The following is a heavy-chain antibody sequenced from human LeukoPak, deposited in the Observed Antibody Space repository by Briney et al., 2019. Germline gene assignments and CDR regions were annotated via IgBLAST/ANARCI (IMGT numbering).Heavy chain of an antibody. CDR3: ARWLQFPDYYFDY. CDR2: ISYDGSNK. V-gene: IGHV3-30*04. Sequence: PGGSLRLSCAASGFTFSSYAMHWVRQAPGKGLEWVAVISYDGSNKYYADSVKGRFTISGDNSKNTLYLQMNSLRAEDTAVYYCARWLQFPDYYFDYWGQGTLVTVSS. D-gene: IGHD5-24*01. CDR1: GFTFSSYA. J-gene: IGHJ4*02.